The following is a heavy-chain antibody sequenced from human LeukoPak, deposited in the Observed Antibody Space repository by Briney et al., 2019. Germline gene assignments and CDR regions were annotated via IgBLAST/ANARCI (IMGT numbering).Heavy chain of an antibody. V-gene: IGHV3-23*01. CDR1: GFTFSSYS. J-gene: IGHJ4*02. D-gene: IGHD2-15*01. CDR3: ARYCSGPSCYSGQDY. CDR2: ISGGGGST. Sequence: PGGSLRLSCAASGFTFSSYSMTWVRQAPGKGLEWVSAISGGGGSTYYADCGKGRFTISRDNSKNTLYLQRKSLTAEDTAVYYCARYCSGPSCYSGQDYWGQGTLVTVSS.